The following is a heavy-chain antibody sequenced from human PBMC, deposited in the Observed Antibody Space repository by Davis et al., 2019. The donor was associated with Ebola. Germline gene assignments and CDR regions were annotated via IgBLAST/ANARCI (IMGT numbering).Heavy chain of an antibody. D-gene: IGHD5-18*01. CDR1: GGSFSGYY. V-gene: IGHV4-34*01. CDR2: INHSGST. J-gene: IGHJ4*02. Sequence: SETLSLTCAVYGGSFSGYYWSWIRQPPGKGLEWIGEINHSGSTNYNPSLKSRVTISVDTSKNQFSLKLRSVTAADTAIYYCARGGYGRSYFNYWGQGILVTVSS. CDR3: ARGGYGRSYFNY.